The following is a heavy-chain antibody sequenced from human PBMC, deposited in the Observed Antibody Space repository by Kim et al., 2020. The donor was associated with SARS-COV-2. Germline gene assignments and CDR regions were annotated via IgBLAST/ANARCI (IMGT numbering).Heavy chain of an antibody. J-gene: IGHJ6*02. CDR2: ISYDGSNK. D-gene: IGHD2-2*01. Sequence: GGSLRLSCAASGFTFSSYGMHWVRQAPGKGLEWVAVISYDGSNKYYADSVKGRFTISRDNSKNTLYLQMNSLRAEDTAVYYCAKDYHVVPAADCMDVWGQGTTVTVSS. CDR1: GFTFSSYG. CDR3: AKDYHVVPAADCMDV. V-gene: IGHV3-30*18.